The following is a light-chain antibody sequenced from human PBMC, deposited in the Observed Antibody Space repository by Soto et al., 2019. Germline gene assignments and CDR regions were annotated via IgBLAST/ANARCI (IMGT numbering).Light chain of an antibody. CDR2: GVS. V-gene: IGLV2-14*01. J-gene: IGLJ3*02. CDR1: SSDVGGYNY. CDR3: SSFRTCSVVL. Sequence: QSALTQPASVSGSPGQTITISCTGTSSDVGGYNYVSWYQQHPGKAPTLVIYGVSHRPSGVSARFSGSKFQNTASLTISGLQAEDEADYYCSSFRTCSVVLFGGGTKVTVL.